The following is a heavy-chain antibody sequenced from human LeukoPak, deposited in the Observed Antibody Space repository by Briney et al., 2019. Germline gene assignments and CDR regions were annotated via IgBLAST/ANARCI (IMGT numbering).Heavy chain of an antibody. Sequence: GESLKISCKGSEYSFSSYWIGWVRQMPGKGLEWMGIIYPGDSETRYSPSLQGQVTISADKSINTAYLQWSCLKASDTAMYYCARRVVNNRNWYFDLWGRGTLVTVSS. V-gene: IGHV5-51*01. CDR3: ARRVVNNRNWYFDL. CDR2: IYPGDSET. J-gene: IGHJ2*01. CDR1: EYSFSSYW. D-gene: IGHD4-23*01.